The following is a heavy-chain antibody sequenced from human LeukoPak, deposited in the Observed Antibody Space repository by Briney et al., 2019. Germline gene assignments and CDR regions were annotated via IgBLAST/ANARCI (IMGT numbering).Heavy chain of an antibody. Sequence: PGGSLRLSCAASGFTFSNYAMGWVRQAPGRGLEWVSAIGSGGARSYYADSVKARFTISRDNSKSTVYLQMNSLRAEDTAVYYCAKKGDDSSGYGQYYFDYWGQGTLVTVSS. D-gene: IGHD3-22*01. CDR2: IGSGGARS. V-gene: IGHV3-23*01. CDR3: AKKGDDSSGYGQYYFDY. J-gene: IGHJ4*02. CDR1: GFTFSNYA.